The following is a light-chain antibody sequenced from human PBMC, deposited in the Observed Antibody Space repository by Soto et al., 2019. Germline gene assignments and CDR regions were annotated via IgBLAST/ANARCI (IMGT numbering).Light chain of an antibody. J-gene: IGKJ1*01. Sequence: DIQVTHAPSTLSASVVDIFTIACRASQSISSWLAWYQQKPGKAPKLLIYDASSLESGVPSRFSGSGSGTEFTLTISSLQPDDFATYYCQQYNSYSKTFGQGTKVDI. CDR1: QSISSW. CDR3: QQYNSYSKT. CDR2: DAS. V-gene: IGKV1-5*01.